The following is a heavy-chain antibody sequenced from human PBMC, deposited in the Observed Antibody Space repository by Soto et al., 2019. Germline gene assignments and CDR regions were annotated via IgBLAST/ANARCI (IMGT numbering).Heavy chain of an antibody. V-gene: IGHV2-5*02. Sequence: QITLKESGPTLVKPTQTLTLTCNFSGFSLTTDGVGVGWVRQPPGGALELLSLIYWDDDERYSPSLKTRLTITKDPSKNQVDLIMTNMDPVDTATYYCAHSRDLITEDAQVGDFDYWGQGILVTVSS. CDR1: GFSLTTDGVG. D-gene: IGHD3-10*01. CDR3: AHSRDLITEDAQVGDFDY. J-gene: IGHJ4*02. CDR2: IYWDDDE.